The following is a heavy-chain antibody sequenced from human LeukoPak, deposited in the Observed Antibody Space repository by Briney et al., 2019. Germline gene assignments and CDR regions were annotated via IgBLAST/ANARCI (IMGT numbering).Heavy chain of an antibody. J-gene: IGHJ4*02. V-gene: IGHV1-18*01. CDR2: ISAYNGNT. CDR1: GYTFSSYG. Sequence: ASVKVSCKSSGYTFSSYGISWVRQAPGQGLEWMGWISAYNGNTNYRQKLQGRVTMTTDTFTGTAYMDLRSLRSGDTAIYYCARDSPDGSGTYYNDSPDYWGQGTLVTVSS. CDR3: ARDSPDGSGTYYNDSPDY. D-gene: IGHD3-10*01.